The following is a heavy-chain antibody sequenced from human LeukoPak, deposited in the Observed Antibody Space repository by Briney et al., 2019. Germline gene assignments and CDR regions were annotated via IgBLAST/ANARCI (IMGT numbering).Heavy chain of an antibody. D-gene: IGHD5-12*01. V-gene: IGHV3-23*01. CDR2: INGGGTT. Sequence: PGGSLTLSCTASGFTFSTYTMTWVRHAPGKGLEWVSAINGGGTTSYADSVKGRFTISRDNSKNMFYLQMNSLRVEDTAVYYCAKDGAWLRFDDWGQGILVTVSS. J-gene: IGHJ4*02. CDR3: AKDGAWLRFDD. CDR1: GFTFSTYT.